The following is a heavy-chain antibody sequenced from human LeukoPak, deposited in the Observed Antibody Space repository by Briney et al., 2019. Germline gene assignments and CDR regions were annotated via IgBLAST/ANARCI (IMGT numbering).Heavy chain of an antibody. V-gene: IGHV4-59*01. D-gene: IGHD1-20*01. CDR1: GGSISSYY. CDR3: AREAPITGTTSHFDY. CDR2: IYYSGST. J-gene: IGHJ4*02. Sequence: SETLSLPCTVSGGSISSYYWSWIRQPPGKGLEWIGYIYYSGSTNYNPSLKSRVTISVDTSKNQFSLKLSSVTAADTAVYYCAREAPITGTTSHFDYWGQGTLVTVSS.